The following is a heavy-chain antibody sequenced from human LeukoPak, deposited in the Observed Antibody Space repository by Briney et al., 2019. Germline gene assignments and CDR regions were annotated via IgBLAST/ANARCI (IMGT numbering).Heavy chain of an antibody. J-gene: IGHJ5*02. V-gene: IGHV3-21*06. Sequence: GGSLRLPCVASGFTFSSYNMNWVRQAPGKGLEGVSSISSSGSPLSYAGSVKGRFTISRDNAKNSLYLQMDSLRAEDTAVYYCATDAGYSSYTWGRGTLVTVSS. D-gene: IGHD6-13*01. CDR3: ATDAGYSSYT. CDR1: GFTFSSYN. CDR2: ISSSGSPL.